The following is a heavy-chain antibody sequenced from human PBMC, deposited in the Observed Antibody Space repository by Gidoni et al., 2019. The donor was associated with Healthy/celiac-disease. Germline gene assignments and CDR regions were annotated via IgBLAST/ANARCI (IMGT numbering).Heavy chain of an antibody. CDR2: ISGSGGST. D-gene: IGHD3-22*01. J-gene: IGHJ4*02. CDR1: GFTFSSYA. CDR3: AKENDYDSSGYYSR. Sequence: VQLLESVGGLVQPGGSLRLSCSASGFTFSSYAMSWVRQAPGKGLEWVSAISGSGGSTYYADSVKGRFTISRDNSKNTLYLQMNSLRAEDTAVYYCAKENDYDSSGYYSRWGQGTLVTVSS. V-gene: IGHV3-23*01.